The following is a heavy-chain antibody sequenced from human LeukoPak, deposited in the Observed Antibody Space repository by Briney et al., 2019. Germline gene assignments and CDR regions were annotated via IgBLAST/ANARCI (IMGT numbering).Heavy chain of an antibody. D-gene: IGHD1-26*01. CDR3: ATELAGTSYTY. V-gene: IGHV3-21*01. J-gene: IGHJ4*02. CDR2: ISTGGTDI. Sequence: PGGSLRLSCAVSGFTFSSYNMNWIRQAPGEGLEWVSFISTGGTDIYYADSVKGRFTISRDNARNSLYLQMNSLTAEDTAVYYCATELAGTSYTYWGQGTLVTVSS. CDR1: GFTFSSYN.